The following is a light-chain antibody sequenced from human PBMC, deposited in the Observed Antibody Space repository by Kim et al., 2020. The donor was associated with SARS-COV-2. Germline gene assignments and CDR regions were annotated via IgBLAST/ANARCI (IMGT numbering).Light chain of an antibody. CDR2: DAS. Sequence: DIQMTQSPSQLSASIGDTVTMTCRASQTIGKSVNWYQQKPGRAPNIVIFDASSLETGVPSRFSGNVSGVDFTLTISSLQPDDLGTYYCQQSFTTPLTFGQGTRLEIK. J-gene: IGKJ5*01. V-gene: IGKV1-39*01. CDR1: QTIGKS. CDR3: QQSFTTPLT.